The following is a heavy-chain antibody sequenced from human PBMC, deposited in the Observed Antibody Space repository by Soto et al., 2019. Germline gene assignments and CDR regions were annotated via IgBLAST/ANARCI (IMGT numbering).Heavy chain of an antibody. CDR2: INHSGST. J-gene: IGHJ6*03. Sequence: SETLSLTCAVYGGSFSGYYWSWIRQPPGKGLEWIGEINHSGSTNYNPSLKSRVTISVDTSKNQFSLKLSSVTAADTAVYYCARDRADIVATIRSDYYYMDVWGKGTTVTVSS. D-gene: IGHD5-12*01. CDR1: GGSFSGYY. CDR3: ARDRADIVATIRSDYYYMDV. V-gene: IGHV4-34*01.